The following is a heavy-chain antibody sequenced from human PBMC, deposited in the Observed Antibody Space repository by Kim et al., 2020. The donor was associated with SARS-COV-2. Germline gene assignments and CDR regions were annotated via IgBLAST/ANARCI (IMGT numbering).Heavy chain of an antibody. CDR2: ISSSSSTI. CDR1: GFTFSSYS. V-gene: IGHV3-48*02. D-gene: IGHD3-22*01. J-gene: IGHJ4*02. Sequence: GGSLRLSCAASGFTFSSYSMNWVRQAPGKGLEWVSYISSSSSTIYSADSVKGRFTISRDNAKNSLYLQMNSLRDEDTAVYYCARDFSSGYYSHYFDYWGQGTLGTVSS. CDR3: ARDFSSGYYSHYFDY.